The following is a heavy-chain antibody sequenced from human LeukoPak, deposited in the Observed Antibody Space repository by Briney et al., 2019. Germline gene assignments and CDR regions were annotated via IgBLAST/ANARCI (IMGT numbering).Heavy chain of an antibody. V-gene: IGHV1-18*01. Sequence: GASVKVSCKASGYTFTSYGISWVRQAPGQGLEWMGWNSAYNGNTNYAQKLQDRVTMTTDTSTSTAYMELRSLRSDDTAVYYCARDLRYCSSTSCYWRQEGDYYGMDVWGQGTTVTVSS. CDR3: ARDLRYCSSTSCYWRQEGDYYGMDV. CDR1: GYTFTSYG. D-gene: IGHD2-2*01. J-gene: IGHJ6*02. CDR2: NSAYNGNT.